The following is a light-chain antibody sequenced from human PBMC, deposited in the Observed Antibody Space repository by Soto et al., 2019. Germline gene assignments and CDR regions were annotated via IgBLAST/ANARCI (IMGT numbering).Light chain of an antibody. Sequence: QSVLTQPPSMSGAPGQRITISCTGTSSNIGADYDVHWYQHHPGTAPKLLIYGNTNRPSGVPYRFSGSKSGTTASLAITGVLEDDEEDYYCHSHDSSLSTWVFGGGTKLTVL. J-gene: IGLJ3*02. CDR1: SSNIGADYD. V-gene: IGLV1-40*01. CDR3: HSHDSSLSTWV. CDR2: GNT.